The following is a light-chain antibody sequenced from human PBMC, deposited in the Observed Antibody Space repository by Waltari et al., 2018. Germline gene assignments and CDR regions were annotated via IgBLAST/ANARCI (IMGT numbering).Light chain of an antibody. J-gene: IGKJ1*01. V-gene: IGKV3-20*01. CDR2: DAS. CDR1: QSVTRT. Sequence: EIVLTQSPGTLSSSPGERATLSCRASQSVTRTLARYQQKPGQAPRLLIYDASTRATGIPDRFSGSGSGTDFSLTISRLEPEDFAVYYCQKYGTLPATFGQGTKVEIK. CDR3: QKYGTLPAT.